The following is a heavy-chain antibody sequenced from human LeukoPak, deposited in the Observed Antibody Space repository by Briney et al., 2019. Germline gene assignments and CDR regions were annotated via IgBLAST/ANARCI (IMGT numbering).Heavy chain of an antibody. D-gene: IGHD1-26*01. CDR1: GGSISSSSYY. CDR2: IYYSGST. CDR3: ARFKGGTGFDY. V-gene: IGHV4-39*01. J-gene: IGHJ4*02. Sequence: SSETLSLTCTVSGGSISSSSYYWGWIRQPPGKGLEWIGSIYYSGSTYYNPSLKSRVTISVDTSKNQFSLKLSSVTAADTGLFYCARFKGGTGFDYWGRGILVIVS.